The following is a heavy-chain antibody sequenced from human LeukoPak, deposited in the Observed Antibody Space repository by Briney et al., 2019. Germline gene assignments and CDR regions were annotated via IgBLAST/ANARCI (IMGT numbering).Heavy chain of an antibody. CDR2: INQSGNT. Sequence: SETLSLTCAVHGESLSGSYVTWVRQPPGKGLEWIGEINQSGNTNYSPSLNSRLTMSIDTSKNQSSLYLTSATTADTAVYFCARGILRYDWTDTDVRAFHYYYYMDVWGPGITVIVSS. D-gene: IGHD1-20*01. CDR1: GESLSGSY. J-gene: IGHJ6*03. CDR3: ARGILRYDWTDTDVRAFHYYYYMDV. V-gene: IGHV4-34*01.